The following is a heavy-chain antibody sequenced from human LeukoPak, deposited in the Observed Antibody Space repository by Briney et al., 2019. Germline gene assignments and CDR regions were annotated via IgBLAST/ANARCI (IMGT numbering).Heavy chain of an antibody. J-gene: IGHJ4*02. CDR2: IGTAGDT. CDR3: AGAGSETQWRAFDF. V-gene: IGHV3-13*01. CDR1: GLTFSRYD. D-gene: IGHD6-19*01. Sequence: GGSLRLSCAASGLTFSRYDMHWVRQSTGKGLEWVSGIGTAGDTYYAGSVKGRFTISRENAKNSLYLQMNSLTAGDTAVYYCAGAGSETQWRAFDFWGQGALVTVFS.